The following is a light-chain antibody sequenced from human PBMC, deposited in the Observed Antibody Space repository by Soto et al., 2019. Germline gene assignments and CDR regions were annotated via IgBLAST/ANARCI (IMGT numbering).Light chain of an antibody. CDR2: GAS. Sequence: ERVLAPSPATLSVSPGERATLSCRASQSIYSNLAWYQQKPGQAPRILIYGASTRATGIPARLSGSGSETEFTLTISSMQADDFATYYCQQYNTYSTFGQGTRLEIK. J-gene: IGKJ5*01. CDR1: QSIYSN. CDR3: QQYNTYST. V-gene: IGKV3-15*01.